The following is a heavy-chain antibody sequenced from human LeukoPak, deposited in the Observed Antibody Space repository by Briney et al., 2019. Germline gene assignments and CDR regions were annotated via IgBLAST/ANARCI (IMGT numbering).Heavy chain of an antibody. Sequence: SETLSLTCAASGGSISSYYWSWIRQPAGKGLEWIGRIYTSGSTNYNPSLKSRVTMSVDTSKNQFSLKLSSVTAADTAVYYGARDGLPSYYYYGMDVWGQGTTVTVSS. V-gene: IGHV4-4*07. J-gene: IGHJ6*02. CDR2: IYTSGST. CDR1: GGSISSYY. CDR3: ARDGLPSYYYYGMDV.